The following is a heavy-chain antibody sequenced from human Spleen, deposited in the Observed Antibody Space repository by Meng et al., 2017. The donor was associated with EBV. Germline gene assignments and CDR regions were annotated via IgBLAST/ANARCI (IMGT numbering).Heavy chain of an antibody. V-gene: IGHV4-39*07. Sequence: QLQLQASGPCLVTPSETLPLTCTVSGGSISSSSYYWGWIRQPPGKGLEWIGTIYYSERTYYNPSLKSRVTISIDTSKNQFSLKVSSVTAADTAVYYCASLYCSSTGCSYYHYYGMDVWGQGTTVTVSS. CDR1: GGSISSSSYY. D-gene: IGHD2-2*01. CDR3: ASLYCSSTGCSYYHYYGMDV. J-gene: IGHJ6*02. CDR2: IYYSERT.